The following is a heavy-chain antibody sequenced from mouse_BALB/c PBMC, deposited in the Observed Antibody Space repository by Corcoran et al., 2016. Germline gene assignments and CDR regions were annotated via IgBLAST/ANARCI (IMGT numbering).Heavy chain of an antibody. Sequence: QNQLVQYGRALEKKGETVKISCKAAGYTFTNYGMNWVKQAPGKGRKWMSWINTYTGEHTYADDFKGRFAFSLETSASTAYLQINNLKNEDMATYFCANGYYFDYWGQGTTLTVSS. CDR3: ANGYYFDY. CDR1: GYTFTNYG. J-gene: IGHJ2*01. V-gene: IGHV9-1*02. CDR2: INTYTGEH.